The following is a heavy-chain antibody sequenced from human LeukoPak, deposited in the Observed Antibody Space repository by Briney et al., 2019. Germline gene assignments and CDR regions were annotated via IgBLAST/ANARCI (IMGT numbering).Heavy chain of an antibody. J-gene: IGHJ2*01. V-gene: IGHV4-59*01. CDR1: GGSISTYY. CDR3: ARVGSGNFDL. Sequence: PSETLSLTCTVSGGSISTYYWSWIRQPPGKRLEWIGYIYYSGNTNYNPSLKSRVTISVDTSKNQFSLKLSSVTAADTAVYYCARVGSGNFDLWGRGTLVTVSS. D-gene: IGHD3-10*01. CDR2: IYYSGNT.